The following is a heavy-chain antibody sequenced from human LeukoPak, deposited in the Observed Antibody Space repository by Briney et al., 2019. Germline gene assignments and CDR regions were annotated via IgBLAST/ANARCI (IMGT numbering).Heavy chain of an antibody. J-gene: IGHJ4*02. CDR2: INHSGST. V-gene: IGHV4-34*01. CDR3: ARGHYYDSSGYFDY. Sequence: SETLSPTCAVYGGSFSGYYWSWIRQPPGKGLEWIGVINHSGSTNYNPSLKSRVTISVDTSKNQFSLKLSSVIAADTAVYYCARGHYYDSSGYFDYWGQGTLVTVSS. D-gene: IGHD3-22*01. CDR1: GGSFSGYY.